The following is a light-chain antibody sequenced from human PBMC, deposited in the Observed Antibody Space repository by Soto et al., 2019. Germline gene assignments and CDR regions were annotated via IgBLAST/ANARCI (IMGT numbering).Light chain of an antibody. Sequence: EIVLTQSPGTLSLFPGESATLSCRASQSISSSYLAWYQQKPGQAPRLLIYGASSRATGIPDRFSGAGSATDFTLTISRLEPEDFAVYYRHQYGSAPAWTFVQGTKVEIK. CDR3: HQYGSAPAWT. V-gene: IGKV3-20*01. J-gene: IGKJ1*01. CDR1: QSISSSY. CDR2: GAS.